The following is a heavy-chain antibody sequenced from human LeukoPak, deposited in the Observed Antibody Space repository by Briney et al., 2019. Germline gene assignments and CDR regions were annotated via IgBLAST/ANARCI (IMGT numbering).Heavy chain of an antibody. CDR2: IYPGDSDT. J-gene: IGHJ3*02. CDR1: GYSFTTSW. CDR3: ARLARIAVAGTLIWGAFHI. D-gene: IGHD6-19*01. V-gene: IGHV5-51*01. Sequence: GESPQISCNGSGYSFTTSWIGWVRQMPGKGLEWMGIIYPGDSDTRYSPSYQGHVTISADKSVSTAYLQWSSLKASDTAMYYCARLARIAVAGTLIWGAFHIWGRGTMVTVSS.